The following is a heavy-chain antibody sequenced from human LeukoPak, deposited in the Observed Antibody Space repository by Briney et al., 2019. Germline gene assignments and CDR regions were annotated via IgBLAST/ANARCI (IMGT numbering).Heavy chain of an antibody. CDR1: GFTFDDYA. CDR2: ISWNSGSI. J-gene: IGHJ4*02. Sequence: GRSLRLSCAASGFTFDDYAMHWVRQAPGKGLEWVSGISWNSGSIGYADSVKGRFTISRDNAKNSLYLQMNSLRAEDTALYYCARDRRNGDFWSGGDLWGQGTLVTVSS. CDR3: ARDRRNGDFWSGGDL. D-gene: IGHD3-3*01. V-gene: IGHV3-9*01.